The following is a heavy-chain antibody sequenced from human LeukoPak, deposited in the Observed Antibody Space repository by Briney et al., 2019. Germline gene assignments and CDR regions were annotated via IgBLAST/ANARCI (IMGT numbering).Heavy chain of an antibody. CDR1: GYAFTSYG. J-gene: IGHJ4*02. D-gene: IGHD2-15*01. V-gene: IGHV1-18*01. CDR2: ISAYNGNT. CDR3: ARDHVMVVADIDY. Sequence: GASVKVSCKASGYAFTSYGISWVRQAPGQGLEWMGWISAYNGNTNYAQKVQGRVTLTTDTSTSTAYMELRSLRSDDTAVYYCARDHVMVVADIDYWGQGTLVTVSS.